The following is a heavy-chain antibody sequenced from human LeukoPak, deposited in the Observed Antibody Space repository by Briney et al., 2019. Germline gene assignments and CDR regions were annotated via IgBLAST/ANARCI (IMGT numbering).Heavy chain of an antibody. D-gene: IGHD3-22*01. CDR1: GASISSYF. Sequence: SETLSLTCTVSGASISSYFWSWMRQPPGKALEWIGYIHNSGSTDYNSSLKGRVTISVDTSKNQFSLKLSSVTAADTAVYYCASHYYDSSGPTFDYWGQGTLVTVSS. V-gene: IGHV4-59*08. J-gene: IGHJ4*02. CDR3: ASHYYDSSGPTFDY. CDR2: IHNSGST.